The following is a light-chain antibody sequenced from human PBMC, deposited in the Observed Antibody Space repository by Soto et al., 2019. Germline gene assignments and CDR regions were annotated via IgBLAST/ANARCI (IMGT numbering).Light chain of an antibody. J-gene: IGLJ1*01. V-gene: IGLV2-8*01. CDR2: EVS. Sequence: QSVLTQPPSASGSPGQSVTISCTGTSSDIGAYNYVSWYQQHPGKVPKLMIYEVSKRPSGVPDRFSASKSGNTACLTVSGLQAEDEADYYCSSHGGANNFYVFGTGTKATVL. CDR3: SSHGGANNFYV. CDR1: SSDIGAYNY.